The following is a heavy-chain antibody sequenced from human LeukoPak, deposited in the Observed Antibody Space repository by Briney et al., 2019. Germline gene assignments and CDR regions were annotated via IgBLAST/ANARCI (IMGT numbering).Heavy chain of an antibody. Sequence: ASVKVSCKASGYTFTNYYMHWVRQAPGQGLEWMGWINRNSGGTNYAQKFQGGVTMTKDTSISTAYMELSRLRSDDTAMYYCAREYSSGQNWGQGTLVTVSS. CDR2: INRNSGGT. CDR3: AREYSSGQN. D-gene: IGHD6-19*01. J-gene: IGHJ4*02. CDR1: GYTFTNYY. V-gene: IGHV1-2*02.